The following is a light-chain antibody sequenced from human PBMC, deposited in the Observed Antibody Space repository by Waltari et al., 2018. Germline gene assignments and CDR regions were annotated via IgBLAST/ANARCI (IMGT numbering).Light chain of an antibody. CDR3: ETGGHGTWV. J-gene: IGLJ3*02. CDR2: VNSDGSH. Sequence: QLVLIQSPSASASLAASPKLTCTLTRGHSSNSIAWLQQQPGKGPRYLMQVNSDGSHRKGDEIPDRFSGSSSGAERYLTISSLQSEDEADYYCETGGHGTWVFGGGTKLTVL. V-gene: IGLV4-69*01. CDR1: RGHSSNS.